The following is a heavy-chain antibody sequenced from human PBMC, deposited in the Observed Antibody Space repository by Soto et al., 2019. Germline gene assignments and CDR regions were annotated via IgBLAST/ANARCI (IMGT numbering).Heavy chain of an antibody. CDR1: GFTFSSYW. D-gene: IGHD6-13*01. CDR3: ARGSLFYLGYSSSWYRGMDYYYYGMDV. V-gene: IGHV3-7*01. CDR2: IKQDGSEK. J-gene: IGHJ6*02. Sequence: HPGGSLRLSCAASGFTFSSYWMSWVRQAPGKGLEWVANIKQDGSEKYYVDSVKGRFTISRDNAKNSLYLQMNSLRAEDTAVYYCARGSLFYLGYSSSWYRGMDYYYYGMDVWGQGTTVTVSS.